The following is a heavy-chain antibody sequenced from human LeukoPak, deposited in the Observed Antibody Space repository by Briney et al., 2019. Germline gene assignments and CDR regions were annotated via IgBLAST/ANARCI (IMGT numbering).Heavy chain of an antibody. CDR1: GYTFTTYD. CDR2: MNPNSANT. Sequence: RRASVKVSCKASGYTFTTYDINWVRQATGQGLEWMGWMNPNSANTGYAQKFQGRVTMTRDTSINTAYMELSRLRSDDTAVYYCARGGVVGGSSDYFDYWGQGTLVTVSS. J-gene: IGHJ4*02. D-gene: IGHD2-2*01. CDR3: ARGGVVGGSSDYFDY. V-gene: IGHV1-8*01.